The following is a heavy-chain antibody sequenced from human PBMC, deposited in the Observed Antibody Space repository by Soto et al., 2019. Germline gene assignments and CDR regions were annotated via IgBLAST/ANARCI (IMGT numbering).Heavy chain of an antibody. Sequence: GASVKVSCKASGGTFSSYAISWVRQAPGQGLEWMGGIIPIFGTANYAQNFQGRVTITADESTSTAYMELSSLRSEDTAVYYFAMIYCSGGRCYYYYGMDVWGQGTTVTVSS. CDR3: AMIYCSGGRCYYYYGMDV. V-gene: IGHV1-69*13. D-gene: IGHD2-15*01. CDR2: IIPIFGTA. CDR1: GGTFSSYA. J-gene: IGHJ6*02.